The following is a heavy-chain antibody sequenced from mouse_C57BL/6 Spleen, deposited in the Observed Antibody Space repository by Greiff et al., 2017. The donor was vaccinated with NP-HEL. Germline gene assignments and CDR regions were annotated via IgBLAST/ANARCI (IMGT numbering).Heavy chain of an antibody. CDR3: AREAIYYYGSSYGYFDV. CDR1: GYAFSSYW. J-gene: IGHJ1*03. Sequence: VQLQQSGAELVKPGASVKISCKASGYAFSSYWMNWVKQRPGKGLEWIGQIYPGDGDTNYNGKFKGKATLTADKSSSTAYMQLSSLTSEDSAVYFCAREAIYYYGSSYGYFDVWGTGTTVTVSS. CDR2: IYPGDGDT. D-gene: IGHD1-1*01. V-gene: IGHV1-80*01.